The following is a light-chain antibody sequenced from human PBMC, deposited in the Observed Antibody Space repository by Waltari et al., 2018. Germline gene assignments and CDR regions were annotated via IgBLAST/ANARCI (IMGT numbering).Light chain of an antibody. CDR3: QKYGSTPRP. CDR2: DAS. CDR1: QTIPNHY. Sequence: EIVLTQSPGTLSLSPGESASLSCWASQTIPNHYLPWYQQMPGQAPRLLIYDASTRAAGVPDRFSGSGSGTDFTLTISRLEPEDFAVYYCQKYGSTPRPFGGGTKVEV. J-gene: IGKJ4*01. V-gene: IGKV3-20*01.